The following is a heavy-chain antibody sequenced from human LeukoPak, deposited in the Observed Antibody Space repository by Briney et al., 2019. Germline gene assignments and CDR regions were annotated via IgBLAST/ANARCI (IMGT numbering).Heavy chain of an antibody. CDR3: ASVGMYYDFWSGSNNWFDP. V-gene: IGHV1-69*13. CDR1: GGTFSSYA. J-gene: IGHJ5*02. D-gene: IGHD3-3*01. Sequence: VASVKVSCKASGGTFSSYAISWVRQAPGQGLEWMGGIIPIFGTANYAQKFQGRVTITADESTSTAYMELSSLRSEDTAVYYCASVGMYYDFWSGSNNWFDPWGQGTLVTVSS. CDR2: IIPIFGTA.